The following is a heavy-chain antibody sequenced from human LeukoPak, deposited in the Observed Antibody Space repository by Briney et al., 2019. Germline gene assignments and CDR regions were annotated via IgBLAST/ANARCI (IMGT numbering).Heavy chain of an antibody. D-gene: IGHD6-19*01. J-gene: IGHJ4*02. CDR3: ARGGSSGWVDY. CDR2: IYFSGST. Sequence: SETLSLTCTVSGGSISSYYWSWIRQPPGKGLEWIGYIYFSGSTNYNPSLKSQVTISIDTSKNRFSLKLSSVTAADTAVYYCARGGSSGWVDYWGQGTLVTVSS. V-gene: IGHV4-59*01. CDR1: GGSISSYY.